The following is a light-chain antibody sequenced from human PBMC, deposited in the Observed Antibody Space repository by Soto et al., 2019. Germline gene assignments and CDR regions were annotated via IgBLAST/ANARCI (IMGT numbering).Light chain of an antibody. V-gene: IGKV1-5*01. CDR1: QSIGRS. J-gene: IGKJ4*02. CDR3: QHYDIYSLT. Sequence: DIQMTQSPSTLSASVGDRVTITCRASQSIGRSLAWYQQKPGKAPKVLIYDVSSLESGVPSRFSGSGSVTEFTLTISSLQPDDFATYYCQHYDIYSLTFRGGXEV. CDR2: DVS.